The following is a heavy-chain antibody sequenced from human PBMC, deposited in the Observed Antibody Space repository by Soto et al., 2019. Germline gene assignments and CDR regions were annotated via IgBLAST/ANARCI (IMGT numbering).Heavy chain of an antibody. D-gene: IGHD1-1*01. V-gene: IGHV4-4*07. CDR1: GASISGFY. J-gene: IGHJ5*02. Sequence: SETLSLTCTVSGASISGFYLSWMRKSAGKGLEWIGRIYATGTTDYNPSLKSRVMMSVDTSKKQFSLKLRSVTAADTAVYYCVRDGTKTLRDWFDPWGQGISVTVYS. CDR3: VRDGTKTLRDWFDP. CDR2: IYATGTT.